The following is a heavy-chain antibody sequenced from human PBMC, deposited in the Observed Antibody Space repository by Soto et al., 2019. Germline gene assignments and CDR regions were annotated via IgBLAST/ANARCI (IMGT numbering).Heavy chain of an antibody. CDR3: ARSLSPITGTTLEYYYYGMDV. D-gene: IGHD1-20*01. CDR1: GGTFSSYA. Sequence: QVQLVQSGAEVKKPGSSVKVSCKASGGTFSSYAISWVRQAPGQGLEWMGGIIPIFGTANYAQKFQGRVTITADESTSTAYMELSSLRSEDTAVYYCARSLSPITGTTLEYYYYGMDVWGQGTTVTVSS. J-gene: IGHJ6*02. CDR2: IIPIFGTA. V-gene: IGHV1-69*01.